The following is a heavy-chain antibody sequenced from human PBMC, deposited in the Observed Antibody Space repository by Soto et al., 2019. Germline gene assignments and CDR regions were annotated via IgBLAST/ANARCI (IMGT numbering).Heavy chain of an antibody. D-gene: IGHD1-26*01. Sequence: EVQLVESGGGLVKPGGSLRLSCAASGFTFSSYSMNWVRQAPGKGLEWVSSISSSSSYIYYADSVKGRFTISRDNAKNSLYLQMNSLRAEETAVYYCARRSSIVLWELLDDYWGQGTLVTVSS. CDR1: GFTFSSYS. V-gene: IGHV3-21*01. J-gene: IGHJ4*02. CDR2: ISSSSSYI. CDR3: ARRSSIVLWELLDDY.